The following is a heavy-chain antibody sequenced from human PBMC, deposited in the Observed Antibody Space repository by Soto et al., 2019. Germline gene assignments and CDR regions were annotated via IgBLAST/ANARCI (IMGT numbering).Heavy chain of an antibody. Sequence: PSETLSLTCTVSGGSISSYYWSWIRQPPGKGLEWIGYIYYSGSTNYNPSLKSRVTISVDTSKNQFSLKLSSVTAADTAVYYCAGGRYYDSSGYYYAMAYDWGQGTLVTVSS. V-gene: IGHV4-59*01. CDR2: IYYSGST. CDR3: AGGRYYDSSGYYYAMAYD. D-gene: IGHD3-22*01. J-gene: IGHJ4*02. CDR1: GGSISSYY.